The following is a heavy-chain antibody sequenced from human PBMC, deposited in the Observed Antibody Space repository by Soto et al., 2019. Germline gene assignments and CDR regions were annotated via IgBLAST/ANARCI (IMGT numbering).Heavy chain of an antibody. J-gene: IGHJ4*02. V-gene: IGHV1-58*01. CDR3: AADHYYDSSGYSD. CDR2: IVVGSGNT. CDR1: GFTFTSSA. Sequence: SVKVSCKASGFTFTSSAVQWVRQARGQRLEWIGWIVVGSGNTNYAQKFQERVTITRDMSTSTAYMELSSLRSEDTAVYYCAADHYYDSSGYSDWGQGTLGTVS. D-gene: IGHD3-22*01.